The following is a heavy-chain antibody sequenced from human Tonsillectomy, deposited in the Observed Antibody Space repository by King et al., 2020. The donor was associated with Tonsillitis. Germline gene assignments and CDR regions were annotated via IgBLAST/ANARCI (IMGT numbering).Heavy chain of an antibody. V-gene: IGHV4-30-2*01. CDR2: IYHSGST. CDR3: ASSVGDFWRGYYRYYYGMDV. Sequence: LQLQESGSGLVKPSQTLSLTCAVSGGSISSGGYSWGWIRQPPGKGLEWIGYIYHSGSTYYNPSLKSRVTISVDRSKNQFSLKLSSVTAADTAVYYCASSVGDFWRGYYRYYYGMDVWARGTTVTVPS. CDR1: GGSISSGGYS. D-gene: IGHD3-3*01. J-gene: IGHJ6*02.